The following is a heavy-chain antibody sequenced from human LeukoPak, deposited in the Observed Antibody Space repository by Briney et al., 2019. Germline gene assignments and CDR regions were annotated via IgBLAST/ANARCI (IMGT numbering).Heavy chain of an antibody. V-gene: IGHV3-21*01. D-gene: IGHD3-22*01. CDR1: GFTFSSYS. CDR2: ISSSSSYI. Sequence: LGGSLRLSCAASGFTFSSYSMNWVRQAPGKGLEWVSSISSSSSYIYYADSVKGRFTISRDNAKNSLYLQMNSLRAEDTAVYYCARWHYDSSGYYLFDYWGQGTLVTVSS. CDR3: ARWHYDSSGYYLFDY. J-gene: IGHJ4*02.